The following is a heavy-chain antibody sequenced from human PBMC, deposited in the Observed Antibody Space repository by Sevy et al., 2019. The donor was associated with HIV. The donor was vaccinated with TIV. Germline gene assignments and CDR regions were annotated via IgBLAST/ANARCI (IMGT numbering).Heavy chain of an antibody. V-gene: IGHV3-53*01. CDR2: IYSGGST. CDR1: GFTVSSNY. CDR3: ARGPYYYDGSGMMEGAFDI. J-gene: IGHJ3*02. D-gene: IGHD3-22*01. Sequence: GESLKISCAASGFTVSSNYMSWVRQAPGKGLEWVSVIYSGGSTYYADSVKGRFTISRDNSKNTLYLQMNSLGAEETAVYYCARGPYYYDGSGMMEGAFDIWGQGTMVTVSS.